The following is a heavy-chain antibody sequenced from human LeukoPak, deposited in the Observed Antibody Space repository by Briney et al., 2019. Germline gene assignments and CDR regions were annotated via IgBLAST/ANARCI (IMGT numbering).Heavy chain of an antibody. V-gene: IGHV3-23*01. CDR2: ISGSGGST. Sequence: GGSLRLSCAASGFTFSSYAMSWARQAPGKGLEWVSAISGSGGSTYYADSVKGRFTISRDNSKNTLYLQMNSLRAEDTAVYYCAEDLLEMATHAGYYFDYWGQGTLVTVSS. D-gene: IGHD5-24*01. J-gene: IGHJ4*02. CDR1: GFTFSSYA. CDR3: AEDLLEMATHAGYYFDY.